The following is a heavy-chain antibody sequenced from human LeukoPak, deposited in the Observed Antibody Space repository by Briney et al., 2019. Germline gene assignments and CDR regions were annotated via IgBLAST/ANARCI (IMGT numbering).Heavy chain of an antibody. Sequence: PGGSLRLSCAASGFTFSSYSMNWVRQAPGKGLEWVSSISSSSSYIYYADSVKGRFTISRDNAKNSLYLQMNSLRAEDTAVYYCARGSGRSYYYYYMDVWGKGTSVTVSS. CDR1: GFTFSSYS. CDR2: ISSSSSYI. V-gene: IGHV3-21*01. D-gene: IGHD3-10*01. CDR3: ARGSGRSYYYYYMDV. J-gene: IGHJ6*03.